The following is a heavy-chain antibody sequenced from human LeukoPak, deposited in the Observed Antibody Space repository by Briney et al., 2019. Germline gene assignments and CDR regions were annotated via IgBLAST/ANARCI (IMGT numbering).Heavy chain of an antibody. D-gene: IGHD5-12*01. CDR3: ARRDSGWNYFDY. CDR2: IYYTGRN. J-gene: IGHJ4*02. Sequence: SETLSLTCAVSGGSINSHYWSWIRQPPGMGLEWIGDIYYTGRNNYNPSLKSRVTISVDTSKNHLSLNLTSVLAADTAMYYCARRDSGWNYFDYWGQGNLVTVSS. CDR1: GGSINSHY. V-gene: IGHV4-59*08.